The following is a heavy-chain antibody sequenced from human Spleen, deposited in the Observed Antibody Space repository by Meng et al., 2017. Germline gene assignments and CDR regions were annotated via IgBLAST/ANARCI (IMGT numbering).Heavy chain of an antibody. CDR1: GGSIGSGRYY. Sequence: QVQLQEAGPGLVKPSQTLSLTCTVSGGSIGSGRYYWNWIRQAPGKGLEWIGSVYYSGITYYNPSLESRVTISVDTSKNQFSLKLSSVTAADTAVYYCARDLWELRYKAPFDPWGQGILVTVSS. V-gene: IGHV4-39*07. CDR3: ARDLWELRYKAPFDP. CDR2: VYYSGIT. J-gene: IGHJ5*02. D-gene: IGHD3-16*01.